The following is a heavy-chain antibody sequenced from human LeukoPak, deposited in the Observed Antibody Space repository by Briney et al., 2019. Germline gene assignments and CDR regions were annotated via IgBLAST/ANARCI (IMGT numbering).Heavy chain of an antibody. D-gene: IGHD6-19*01. V-gene: IGHV3-9*01. J-gene: IGHJ4*02. CDR1: GFTISSNY. CDR3: AKDRGAIGAAAGTWDY. CDR2: ISWNSGSI. Sequence: HSGGSLRLSCAASGFTISSNYMSWVRQAPGKGLEWVSGISWNSGSIGYADSVKGRFTISRDNAKNSLYLQMNSLRAEDTAFYYCAKDRGAIGAAAGTWDYWGQGTLVTVSS.